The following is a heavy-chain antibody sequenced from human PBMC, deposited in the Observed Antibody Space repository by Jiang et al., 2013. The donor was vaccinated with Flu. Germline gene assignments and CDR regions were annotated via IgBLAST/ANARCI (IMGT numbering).Heavy chain of an antibody. D-gene: IGHD1-26*01. V-gene: IGHV3-49*05. CDR2: IRSKAYGGTT. CDR3: TRQGVGATTWGSFDY. Sequence: VQLVESGGGLVKPGRSLRLSCTASGFTFGDYAMSWFRQAPGKGLEWVGFIRSKAYGGTTEYAASVKGRFTISRDDSKSIAYLQMNSLKTEDTAVYYCTRQGVGATTWGSFDYWGQGTLVTVSS. J-gene: IGHJ4*02. CDR1: GFTFGDYA.